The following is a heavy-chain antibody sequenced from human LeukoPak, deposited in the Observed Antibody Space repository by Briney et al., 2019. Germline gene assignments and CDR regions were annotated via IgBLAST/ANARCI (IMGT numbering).Heavy chain of an antibody. V-gene: IGHV1-2*06. J-gene: IGHJ3*02. CDR3: ARDINPIWDRAFDI. Sequence: ASVKVSCKASGGTFSSYAISWVRQAPGQGLEWMGRINPNSGGTNYAQKFQGRVTMTRDTSISTAYMELSRLRSDDTAVYYCARDINPIWDRAFDIWGQGTMVTVSS. CDR2: INPNSGGT. CDR1: GGTFSSYA. D-gene: IGHD1-14*01.